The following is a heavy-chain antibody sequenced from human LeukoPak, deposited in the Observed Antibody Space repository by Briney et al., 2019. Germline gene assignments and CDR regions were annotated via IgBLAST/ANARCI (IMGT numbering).Heavy chain of an antibody. Sequence: GGSLRLSCAASGFTFSSYWMSWVRQAPGKGLEWVADIKQDGSEKYYVDSVKGRFTISRDNAKNSLYLQMNSLRAEDTAVYYCAGDSPYYDFWGGPPAPDVFDTGGQGTMAPVS. V-gene: IGHV3-7*01. CDR1: GFTFSSYW. J-gene: IGHJ3*02. CDR2: IKQDGSEK. D-gene: IGHD3-3*01. CDR3: AGDSPYYDFWGGPPAPDVFDT.